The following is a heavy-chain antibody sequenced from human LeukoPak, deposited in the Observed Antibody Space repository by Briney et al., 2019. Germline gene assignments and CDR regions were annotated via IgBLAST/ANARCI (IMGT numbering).Heavy chain of an antibody. D-gene: IGHD3-3*01. Sequence: ASVKVSCEVSGYTLTELSMHWVRQAPGKGLEWMGGFDPEDGETIYAQKFQGRVTMTEDTSTDTAYMELSSPRSEDTAVYYCATDLFHYDFWSGQGYWGQGTLVTVSS. CDR2: FDPEDGET. CDR1: GYTLTELS. J-gene: IGHJ4*02. CDR3: ATDLFHYDFWSGQGY. V-gene: IGHV1-24*01.